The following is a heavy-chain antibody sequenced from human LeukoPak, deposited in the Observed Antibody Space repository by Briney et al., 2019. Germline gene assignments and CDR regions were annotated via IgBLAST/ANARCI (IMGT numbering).Heavy chain of an antibody. CDR3: AREAPPEDYVIWQWLPRDYYGMDV. CDR1: GFTFSSYS. D-gene: IGHD6-19*01. J-gene: IGHJ6*02. Sequence: GGSLRLSRAASGFTFSSYSMNWVRQAPGKGLEWVSSISSSSSYIYYADSVKGRFTISRDNAKNSLYLQMNSLRAEDTAVYYCAREAPPEDYVIWQWLPRDYYGMDVWGQGTTVTVSS. CDR2: ISSSSSYI. V-gene: IGHV3-21*01.